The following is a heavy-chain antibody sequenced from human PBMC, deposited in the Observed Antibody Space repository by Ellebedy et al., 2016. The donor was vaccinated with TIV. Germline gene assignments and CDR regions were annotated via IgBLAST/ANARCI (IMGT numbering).Heavy chain of an antibody. CDR1: GGSISSYY. CDR3: ARGYSYGYCFDY. D-gene: IGHD5-18*01. V-gene: IGHV4-59*08. Sequence: MPSETLSLTCTVSGGSISSYYWSWIRQPPGKGLEWIGYIYYSGSTNYNPSLKSRVTISADTSKNQFSLKLNSVTAADTAVYYCARGYSYGYCFDYWGQGTLVTVSS. CDR2: IYYSGST. J-gene: IGHJ4*02.